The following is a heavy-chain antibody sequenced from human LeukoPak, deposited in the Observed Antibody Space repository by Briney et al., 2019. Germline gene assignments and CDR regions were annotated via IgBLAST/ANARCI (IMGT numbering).Heavy chain of an antibody. Sequence: GGSLRLSCAASGFTVSSNYMSWVRQAPGKGLERVSVIYSGGSTYYADSVKGRFTISRDNSKNTLYLQMNSLRAEDTAVYYCARGSTSKSGDYWGQGTLVTVSS. CDR3: ARGSTSKSGDY. D-gene: IGHD3-10*01. V-gene: IGHV3-53*01. J-gene: IGHJ4*02. CDR1: GFTVSSNY. CDR2: IYSGGST.